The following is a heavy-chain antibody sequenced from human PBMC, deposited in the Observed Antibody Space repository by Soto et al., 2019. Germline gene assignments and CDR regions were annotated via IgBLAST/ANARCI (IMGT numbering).Heavy chain of an antibody. D-gene: IGHD6-13*01. CDR3: LAGIAAAGTLPNFDY. CDR1: GGTFSSYT. V-gene: IGHV1-69*02. Sequence: QVQLVQSGAEVKKPGSSVKVSCKASGGTFSSYTISWVRQAPGQGLEWMGRIIPILGIANYAQKFQGRVTITADKSTSTAYMELSSLRSEDTAVYYCLAGIAAAGTLPNFDYWGQGTLVTVSS. J-gene: IGHJ4*02. CDR2: IIPILGIA.